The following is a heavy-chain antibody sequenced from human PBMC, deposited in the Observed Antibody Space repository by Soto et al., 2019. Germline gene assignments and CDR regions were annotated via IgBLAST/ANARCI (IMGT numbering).Heavy chain of an antibody. CDR2: INHSERT. CDR3: ARGHP. J-gene: IGHJ5*02. Sequence: SETLSHTCTVSGGSISSGDYYWCWIRQPPGKGLEWIGEINHSERTNYNPSLKSRVAISVDTSKNQFSLKLSSVTAADTAVYYCARGHPW. V-gene: IGHV4-39*07. CDR1: GGSISSGDYY.